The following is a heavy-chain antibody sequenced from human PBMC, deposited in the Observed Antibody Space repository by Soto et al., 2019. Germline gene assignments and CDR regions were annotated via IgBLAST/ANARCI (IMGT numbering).Heavy chain of an antibody. Sequence: QITLKESGPTLVKPTQTLTLTCTFSGFSLSTSRVGVGWIRQPPGKALEWLALTYWDDDKRYSPSLKTRLTITKDTSKNQVVLTMTNMDPVDTPTYYCAHYRIFGDYMYYFDSWGQGTLVTVSS. V-gene: IGHV2-5*02. D-gene: IGHD4-17*01. CDR1: GFSLSTSRVG. CDR3: AHYRIFGDYMYYFDS. CDR2: TYWDDDK. J-gene: IGHJ4*02.